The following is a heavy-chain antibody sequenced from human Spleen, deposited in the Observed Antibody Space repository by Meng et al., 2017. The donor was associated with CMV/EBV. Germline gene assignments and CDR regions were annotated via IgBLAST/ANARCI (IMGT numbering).Heavy chain of an antibody. CDR1: GFTFSSYS. CDR2: ISSSSSYI. D-gene: IGHD1-20*01. CDR3: ARFAERITGKYYYYGMDV. J-gene: IGHJ6*02. V-gene: IGHV3-21*01. Sequence: GESLKISCAASGFTFSSYSMNWVRQAPGKGLEWVSPISSSSSYIYYADSVKGRFTISRDNAKNSLYLQMNSLRAEDTAVYYCARFAERITGKYYYYGMDVWGQGTTVTVSS.